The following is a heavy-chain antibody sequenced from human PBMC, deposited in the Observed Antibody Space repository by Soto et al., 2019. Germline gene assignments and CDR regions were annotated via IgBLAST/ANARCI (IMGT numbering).Heavy chain of an antibody. CDR3: ARVGSGSYLDY. D-gene: IGHD3-3*01. Sequence: QVQLQESGPGLVKASQTLSLTCTVSGGTLPTGGPFWRWIRQSPGKGLEWMGYIYYSGTTHYNPSRKSRVTISIDTSKNQFSLNLSSVTAADTAVYYCARVGSGSYLDYWGQGTLVTVSS. J-gene: IGHJ4*02. V-gene: IGHV4-31*03. CDR2: IYYSGTT. CDR1: GGTLPTGGPF.